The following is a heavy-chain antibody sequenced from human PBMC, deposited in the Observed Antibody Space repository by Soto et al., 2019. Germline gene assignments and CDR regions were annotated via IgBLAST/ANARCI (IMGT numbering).Heavy chain of an antibody. D-gene: IGHD2-2*01. CDR1: GGSFSGYY. J-gene: IGHJ5*02. V-gene: IGHV4-34*01. CDR2: INHSGST. CDR3: ATRRTLGYCSSTSCYVGGWFDP. Sequence: SETLSLTCAVYGGSFSGYYWSWVRQPPGKGLEWIGEINHSGSTNYNPSLKSRVTISVDTSKNQFSLKLSSVTAADTAVYYCATRRTLGYCSSTSCYVGGWFDPWGQGTLVTVSS.